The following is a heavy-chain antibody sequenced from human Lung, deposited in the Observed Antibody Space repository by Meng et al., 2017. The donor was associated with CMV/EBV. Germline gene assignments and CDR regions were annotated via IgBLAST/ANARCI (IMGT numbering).Heavy chain of an antibody. Sequence: GGFLRPSCAASGFIFSSNRMTWVRQAPGKGLEWVANIKEDGSEKYYVDSVKGRFTISRDNAKATLYLQMNSLRIEDTATYYCAREFSGESDSHMDVWGKGTTVTVSS. J-gene: IGHJ6*03. CDR1: GFIFSSNR. D-gene: IGHD2-15*01. V-gene: IGHV3-7*01. CDR2: IKEDGSEK. CDR3: AREFSGESDSHMDV.